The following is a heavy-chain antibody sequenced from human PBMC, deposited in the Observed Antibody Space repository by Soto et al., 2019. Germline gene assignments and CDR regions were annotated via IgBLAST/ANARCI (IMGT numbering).Heavy chain of an antibody. CDR2: MNPNSGNT. J-gene: IGHJ4*02. Sequence: ASVKVSCKASGYTFTSYDINWVRQATGQGLEWMGWMNPNSGNTGYAQKFQGRVTMTRNTSISTAYMELSSLRSEDTAVYYCARGRITIFGVVILSPLPPDYWGQGTLVTVSS. CDR1: GYTFTSYD. D-gene: IGHD3-3*01. CDR3: ARGRITIFGVVILSPLPPDY. V-gene: IGHV1-8*01.